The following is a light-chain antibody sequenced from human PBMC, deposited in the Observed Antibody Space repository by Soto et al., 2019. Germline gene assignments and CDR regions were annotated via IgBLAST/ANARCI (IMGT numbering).Light chain of an antibody. CDR1: SSDVDGYNY. V-gene: IGLV2-11*01. CDR2: DVS. Sequence: QSVLTQPRSVSGSPGQSVTISCTGTSSDVDGYNYVSWYQQHPGKAPKLMIYDVSKRPSGVPDRFSGSKSGNTASLTISGLQAEDEADYYCCSYAGSYTFVVFGGGTKLTVL. J-gene: IGLJ2*01. CDR3: CSYAGSYTFVV.